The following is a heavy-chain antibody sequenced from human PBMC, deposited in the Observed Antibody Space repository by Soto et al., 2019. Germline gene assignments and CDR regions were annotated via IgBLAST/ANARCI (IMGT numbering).Heavy chain of an antibody. J-gene: IGHJ4*02. Sequence: QVQLQQWGAGLLKPSETLSLTCAVYGGSFSGYYWSWIRQPPGKGLEWIGEINHSGSTNYNPSLKSRVTISVDTSTNQFSLKLNSVTAADTAVYYCARGCIAAARRPHSYYFDYWGQGTLVTVSS. CDR3: ARGCIAAARRPHSYYFDY. CDR1: GGSFSGYY. D-gene: IGHD6-13*01. CDR2: INHSGST. V-gene: IGHV4-34*01.